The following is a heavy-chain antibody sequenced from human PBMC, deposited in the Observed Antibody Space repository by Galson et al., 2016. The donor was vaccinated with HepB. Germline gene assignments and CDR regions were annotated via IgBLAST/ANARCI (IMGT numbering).Heavy chain of an antibody. CDR3: TRNFDL. CDR2: ITINSGDK. J-gene: IGHJ2*01. Sequence: SLRLSCAASTFTLSSHSMNWVRQAPGKGLEWVAYITINSGDKYYADSVRGRFTISRDNAKNSLYLQMNSLRAEDTALYYCTRNFDLWGRGTQVTVSS. V-gene: IGHV3-48*01. CDR1: TFTLSSHS.